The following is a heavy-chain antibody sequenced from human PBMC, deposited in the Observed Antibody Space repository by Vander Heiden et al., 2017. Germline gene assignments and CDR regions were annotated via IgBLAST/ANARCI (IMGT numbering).Heavy chain of an antibody. Sequence: QVQLVESGGGVVQPGRSLRLSCAASGFTFSSYGMHWVRQAPGKGLEWVAVISYDGSNKYDADSVKGRFTISRDNSKNTLYLQMNSLRAEDTAVYYCAKDLTGTTGYWGQGTLVTVSS. D-gene: IGHD1-1*01. CDR1: GFTFSSYG. CDR3: AKDLTGTTGY. J-gene: IGHJ4*02. V-gene: IGHV3-30*18. CDR2: ISYDGSNK.